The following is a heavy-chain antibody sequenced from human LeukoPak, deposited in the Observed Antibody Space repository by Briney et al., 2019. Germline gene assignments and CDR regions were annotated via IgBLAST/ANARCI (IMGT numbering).Heavy chain of an antibody. CDR3: ARGAHSSSSEFLY. J-gene: IGHJ4*02. CDR1: GGSISNYY. CDR2: IYYSGNT. V-gene: IGHV4-59*12. Sequence: SETLSLTCTVSGGSISNYYWSWIRQPPGKGLEWIGYIYYSGNTNYNPSLKSRVTISVDTSKNQFSLKLSSVTAADTAVYYCARGAHSSSSEFLYWGQGTLVTVSS. D-gene: IGHD6-6*01.